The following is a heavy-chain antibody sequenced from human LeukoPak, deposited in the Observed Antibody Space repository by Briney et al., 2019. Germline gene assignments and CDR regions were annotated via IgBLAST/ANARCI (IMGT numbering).Heavy chain of an antibody. CDR2: INHSGST. Sequence: SETLSLTCAVYGGSFSGYYWSWIRQPPGKGLEWIGEINHSGSTNYNPSLKSRVTIPVDTSKNQFSLKLSSVTAADTAVYYCASITVENWFDPWGQGTLVTVSS. CDR1: GGSFSGYY. D-gene: IGHD4-11*01. CDR3: ASITVENWFDP. V-gene: IGHV4-34*01. J-gene: IGHJ5*02.